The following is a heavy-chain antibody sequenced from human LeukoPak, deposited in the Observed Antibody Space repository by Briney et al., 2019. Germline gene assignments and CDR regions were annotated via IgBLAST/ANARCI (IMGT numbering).Heavy chain of an antibody. Sequence: ASVKVSCKASGGTFSSYAISWVRQAPGQGLEWMGGIIPIFGTANYAQKFQGRVTITADESTSTAYMELSSLRSEDTAVYYCARDYYDSSGYYYRDYWGQGTLVTVSS. CDR2: IIPIFGTA. CDR1: GGTFSSYA. CDR3: ARDYYDSSGYYYRDY. J-gene: IGHJ4*02. D-gene: IGHD3-22*01. V-gene: IGHV1-69*13.